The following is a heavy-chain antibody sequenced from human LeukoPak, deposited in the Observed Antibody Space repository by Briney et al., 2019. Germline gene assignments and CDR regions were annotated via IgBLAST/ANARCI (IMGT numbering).Heavy chain of an antibody. CDR3: AHRSHYFDGTGYYGGAFDI. J-gene: IGHJ3*02. V-gene: IGHV2-5*02. CDR1: GFSLSTSGVG. Sequence: ESGPTLVNPTQTLTLTCTFSGFSLSTSGVGVGWIRQPPGKALEWLALIYWDDDKRYSPSLKSRLTITKDTSKNQVVLTMTNMDPVDTATYYCAHRSHYFDGTGYYGGAFDIWGQGTMVTVSS. CDR2: IYWDDDK. D-gene: IGHD3-22*01.